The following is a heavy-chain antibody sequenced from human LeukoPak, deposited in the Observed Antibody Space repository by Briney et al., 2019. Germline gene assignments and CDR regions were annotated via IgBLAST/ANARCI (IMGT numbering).Heavy chain of an antibody. CDR3: ARHQYSGSYYYFDY. CDR2: IYYSGST. V-gene: IGHV4-39*01. D-gene: IGHD1-26*01. Sequence: ASETLSLTCTVSGGSISSSSYYWGWIRQPPGKGLEWIGSIYYSGSTYYNPSLTSRVTISVDTSMNQFSLKLSSVTAADTAVYYCARHQYSGSYYYFDYWGQGTLVTVSS. CDR1: GGSISSSSYY. J-gene: IGHJ4*02.